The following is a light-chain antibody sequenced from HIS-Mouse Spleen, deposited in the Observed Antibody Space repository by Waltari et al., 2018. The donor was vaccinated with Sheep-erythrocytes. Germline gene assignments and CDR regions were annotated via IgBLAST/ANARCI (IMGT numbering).Light chain of an antibody. Sequence: QSALTQPRSVSGSPGQSVPISCTGTSSDVGGYNYVSWYQQHPGTAPKLMIYDVSKRPSGVPDRFSGSKSGNTASLTISGLQAEDEADYYCCSYAGSYNHVFATGTKVTVL. CDR2: DVS. J-gene: IGLJ1*01. V-gene: IGLV2-11*01. CDR3: CSYAGSYNHV. CDR1: SSDVGGYNY.